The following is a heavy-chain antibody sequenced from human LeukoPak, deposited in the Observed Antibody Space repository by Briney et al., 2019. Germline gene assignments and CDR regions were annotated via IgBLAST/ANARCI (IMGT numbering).Heavy chain of an antibody. J-gene: IGHJ1*01. V-gene: IGHV3-23*01. CDR2: ISGSGGST. CDR3: AKDPWELLPFGSGDYFQH. D-gene: IGHD1-26*01. CDR1: GFTFSSYA. Sequence: GGSLRLSCAASGFTFSSYAMSWVRQAPGKGLEWVSAISGSGGSTYYADSVKGRFTISRDNSKNTLYLQMNSLRAEDTAVYYCAKDPWELLPFGSGDYFQHWGQGTLVTVSS.